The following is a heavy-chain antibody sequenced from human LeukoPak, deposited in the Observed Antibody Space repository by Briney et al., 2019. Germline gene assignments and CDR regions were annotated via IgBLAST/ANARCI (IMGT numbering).Heavy chain of an antibody. CDR2: IYYSGST. Sequence: KPSETLSLTCTVSGGSISEYHWSWIRQSPGKGLEWIGYIYYSGSTNYNPSLKSRVTISVDTSKNQFSLKLSSVTAADTAVYYCATLPRTLYSSSWYFDYWGQGTLVTVSS. J-gene: IGHJ4*02. CDR1: GGSISEYH. CDR3: ATLPRTLYSSSWYFDY. D-gene: IGHD6-13*01. V-gene: IGHV4-59*01.